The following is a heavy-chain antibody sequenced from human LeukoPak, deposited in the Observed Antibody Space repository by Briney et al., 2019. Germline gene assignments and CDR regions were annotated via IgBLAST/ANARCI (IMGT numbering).Heavy chain of an antibody. CDR1: GFTFSSYA. D-gene: IGHD2-2*01. J-gene: IGHJ4*02. CDR3: AKGYCSSTNCKESFFDY. CDR2: ISASGGST. Sequence: GGSLRLSCAASGFTFSSYAMNWVRQAPGKGLEWVSTISASGGSTYYFVKGRFTISRDNSKNTLYLQMNSLRAEDTAVYYCAKGYCSSTNCKESFFDYWGQGTLVTVSS. V-gene: IGHV3-23*01.